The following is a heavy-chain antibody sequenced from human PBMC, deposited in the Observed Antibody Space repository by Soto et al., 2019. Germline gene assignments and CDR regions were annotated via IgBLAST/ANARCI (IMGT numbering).Heavy chain of an antibody. V-gene: IGHV4-34*01. CDR3: AGLTSNIVVVPAAVKDYYYYGMDV. CDR1: GGSFSGYY. D-gene: IGHD2-2*01. CDR2: INHSGST. Sequence: PSDTLSLTCAVYGGSFSGYYWSWIRQPPGKGLEWIGEINHSGSTNYNPSLKSRVTISVDTSKNQFSLKLSSVTAADTAVYYCAGLTSNIVVVPAAVKDYYYYGMDVWGQGTTVTVSS. J-gene: IGHJ6*02.